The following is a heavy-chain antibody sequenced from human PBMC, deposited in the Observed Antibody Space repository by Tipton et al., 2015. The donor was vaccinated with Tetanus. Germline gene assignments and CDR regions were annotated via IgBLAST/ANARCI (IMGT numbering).Heavy chain of an antibody. J-gene: IGHJ4*01. Sequence: TLSLTCTVSGASSTSGDYYWAWIRQPPGKGPEWIGSIYYTGSTYYNPSLKSRVTISEDTSKNQFSPKLSSVTAADSALYFCGRGTDAYKSGNYWGQGTLVTVSS. CDR1: GASSTSGDYY. CDR2: IYYTGST. D-gene: IGHD5-24*01. V-gene: IGHV4-39*02. CDR3: GRGTDAYKSGNY.